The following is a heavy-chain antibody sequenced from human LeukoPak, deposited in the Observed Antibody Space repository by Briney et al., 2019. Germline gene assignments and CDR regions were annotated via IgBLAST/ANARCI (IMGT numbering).Heavy chain of an antibody. Sequence: PGGSLRLSCAASGVTFSVSSMHWVRQASGKGLEWVGRIRSKANSYATAYAASVEGRFTISRDDSKNTAYLQMSSLKTEDTAVYFCTRYNEDTAMGPYPWNGMDVWGQGTTVTVSS. CDR1: GVTFSVSS. D-gene: IGHD5-18*01. CDR2: IRSKANSYAT. CDR3: TRYNEDTAMGPYPWNGMDV. J-gene: IGHJ6*02. V-gene: IGHV3-73*01.